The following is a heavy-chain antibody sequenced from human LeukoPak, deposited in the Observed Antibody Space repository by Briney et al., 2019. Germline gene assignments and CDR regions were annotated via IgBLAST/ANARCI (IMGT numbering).Heavy chain of an antibody. V-gene: IGHV5-51*01. CDR2: IYPGDSGP. CDR1: GYRFTSYC. J-gene: IGHJ3*01. CDR3: GMSGDRVPLQDDVFDV. Sequence: GESPQISCKVSGYRFTSYCIGWVRQMPGKGLEWKGHIYPGDSGPTYSPSFQGQVTISVDKSINTAYLQWSSLQASDTAMYYCGMSGDRVPLQDDVFDVWGQGTMVTVST. D-gene: IGHD1-26*01.